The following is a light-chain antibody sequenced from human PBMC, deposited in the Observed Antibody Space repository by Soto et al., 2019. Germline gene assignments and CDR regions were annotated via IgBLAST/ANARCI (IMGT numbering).Light chain of an antibody. Sequence: DFQMTQSPSSLSASVGDRVTITCRASQDIGDDLDWFQQKPGKAPKRLIYASSGLQSGAPARFSGSGSGTEFALTISTLYPEDFATYYCLQHNSLPFTFGPGTKVDVK. V-gene: IGKV1-17*01. CDR2: ASS. J-gene: IGKJ3*01. CDR1: QDIGDD. CDR3: LQHNSLPFT.